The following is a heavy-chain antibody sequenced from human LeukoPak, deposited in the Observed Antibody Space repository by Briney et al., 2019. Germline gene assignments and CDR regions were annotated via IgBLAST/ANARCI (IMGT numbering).Heavy chain of an antibody. J-gene: IGHJ4*02. CDR2: IYYIGST. CDR3: ARKRHGGPLDY. V-gene: IGHV4-38-2*02. CDR1: GYSISSGYY. Sequence: SETLSLTCTVSGYSISSGYYWGWIRQPPGKGLEWIGYIYYIGSTNYNPSLNSRVTISLDTSKNQFSLKLNSVTAADTAVYYCARKRHGGPLDYWGQGTLVTVSS. D-gene: IGHD3-10*01.